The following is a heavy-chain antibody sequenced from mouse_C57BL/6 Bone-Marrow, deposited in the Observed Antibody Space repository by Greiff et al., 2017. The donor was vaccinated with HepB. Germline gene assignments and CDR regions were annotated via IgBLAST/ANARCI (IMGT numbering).Heavy chain of an antibody. CDR2: IDPETGGT. J-gene: IGHJ3*01. CDR3: TRNYYGSSYSWFAY. D-gene: IGHD1-1*01. CDR1: GYTFTDYE. V-gene: IGHV1-15*01. Sequence: VQLQQSGAELVRPGASVTLSCKASGYTFTDYEMHWVKQTPVHGLEWIGAIDPETGGTAYNQKFKGKAILTADKSSSTAYMDLRSLTSEDSAVYYCTRNYYGSSYSWFAYWGQGTLVTVSA.